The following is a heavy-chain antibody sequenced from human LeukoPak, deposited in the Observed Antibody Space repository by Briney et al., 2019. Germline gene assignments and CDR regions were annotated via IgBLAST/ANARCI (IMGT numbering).Heavy chain of an antibody. CDR2: INPDNGGT. D-gene: IGHD2-2*01. Sequence: ASVNVSCRASGYTFTDYYIHWVRQAPGQGLEWMGWINPDNGGTNYAQKFQGRVTMTRDTSIRTVYMDLSRLRSDDTAVFYCTREARVGNWFDPWGQGTQVTVSS. J-gene: IGHJ5*02. V-gene: IGHV1-2*02. CDR3: TREARVGNWFDP. CDR1: GYTFTDYY.